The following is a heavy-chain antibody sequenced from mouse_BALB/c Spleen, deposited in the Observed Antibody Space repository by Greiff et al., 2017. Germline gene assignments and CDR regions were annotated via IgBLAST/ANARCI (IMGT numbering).Heavy chain of an antibody. V-gene: IGHV1-4*01. J-gene: IGHJ4*01. CDR3: ARSTMITLYAMDY. D-gene: IGHD2-4*01. Sequence: QVQLQQSGAELARPGASVKMSCKASGYTFTSYTMHWVKQRPGQGLEWIGYINPSSGYTNYNQKFKDKATLTADKSSSTAYMQLSSLTSEDSAVYYCARSTMITLYAMDYWGQGTSVTVSS. CDR2: INPSSGYT. CDR1: GYTFTSYT.